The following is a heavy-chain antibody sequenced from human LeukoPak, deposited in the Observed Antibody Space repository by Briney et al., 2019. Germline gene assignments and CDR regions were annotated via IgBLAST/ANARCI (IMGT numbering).Heavy chain of an antibody. Sequence: SETLSLTCIVSGGSISSSSYYWGWIRQPPGKGLEWIGSIYYSGSTYYNPSLKSRVTISVDTSKNQFSLKLSSVTAADTAVYYCATAAAGRYGMDVWGQGTTVTVSS. CDR2: IYYSGST. D-gene: IGHD6-13*01. J-gene: IGHJ6*02. CDR1: GGSISSSSYY. CDR3: ATAAAGRYGMDV. V-gene: IGHV4-39*07.